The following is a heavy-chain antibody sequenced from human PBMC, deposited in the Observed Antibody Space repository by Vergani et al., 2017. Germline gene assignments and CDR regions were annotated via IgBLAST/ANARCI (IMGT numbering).Heavy chain of an antibody. Sequence: QMQLQESGPGLVKPSENLSLSCTVSGDSISTSSYAWVWLRQPPGKTLEWIVTVFYGGRTSYNPSLKSCVTLSLDPSKKQLSLHLTSVTAAATAVYYCARHISVVRPSSMTAFDYWGQGTLVTVSS. CDR3: ARHISVVRPSSMTAFDY. D-gene: IGHD2-21*01. CDR2: VFYGGRT. CDR1: GDSISTSSYA. V-gene: IGHV4-39*01. J-gene: IGHJ4*02.